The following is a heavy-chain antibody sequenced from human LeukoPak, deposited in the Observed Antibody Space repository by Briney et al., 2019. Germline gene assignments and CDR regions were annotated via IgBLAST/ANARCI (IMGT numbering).Heavy chain of an antibody. CDR2: ISAYNGNT. J-gene: IGHJ6*02. CDR1: GYTFTNYG. Sequence: GASVKVSCKASGYTFTNYGISWVRQAPGQGLEWMGWISAYNGNTNHAQKLQGRVTMTTDTSTSTAYMDLRSLRSDDTAVYCCAREGYCSSTSCDVYGLDVWGQGTTVTVSS. V-gene: IGHV1-18*01. CDR3: AREGYCSSTSCDVYGLDV. D-gene: IGHD2-2*01.